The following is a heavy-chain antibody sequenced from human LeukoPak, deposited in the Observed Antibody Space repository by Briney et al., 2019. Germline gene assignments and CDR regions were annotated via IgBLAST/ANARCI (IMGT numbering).Heavy chain of an antibody. CDR3: AHVVWEYVGGLDV. Sequence: GGSLRLSCAASGFTFRSFGMNWVRQAPGKGLEWVSGIYTNGRDTRYADSVKGRFTISRDNSKNTLYLQMHSLRVEDTAVYYCAHVVWEYVGGLDVWGQGTTVTVSS. V-gene: IGHV3-23*05. CDR1: GFTFRSFG. D-gene: IGHD1-26*01. CDR2: IYTNGRDT. J-gene: IGHJ6*02.